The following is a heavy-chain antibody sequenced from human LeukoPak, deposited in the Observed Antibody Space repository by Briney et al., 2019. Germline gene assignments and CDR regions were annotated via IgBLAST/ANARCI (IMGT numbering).Heavy chain of an antibody. CDR2: ISAYNGNT. CDR1: GYTFTSYG. Sequence: ASVKVSCKASGYTFTSYGISWVRQAPGQGLEWMGWISAYNGNTNYAQKLQGRVTMTTDTSTSTAYMELRSLRSDDTAVYYCAREMRDYDFCSGYLDYWGQGTLVTVSS. V-gene: IGHV1-18*01. J-gene: IGHJ4*02. D-gene: IGHD3-3*01. CDR3: AREMRDYDFCSGYLDY.